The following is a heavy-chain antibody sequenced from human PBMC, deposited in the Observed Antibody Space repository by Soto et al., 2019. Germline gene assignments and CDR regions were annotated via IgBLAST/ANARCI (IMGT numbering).Heavy chain of an antibody. J-gene: IGHJ6*03. D-gene: IGHD3-10*01. CDR2: IYSDGSRT. CDR1: GFTFSSYW. Sequence: EVQLVESGGGLVQPGGSLRLSCAASGFTFSSYWMHCVRQAPGKGPVWVSRIYSDGSRTSYADSVKGRFTISRDNAKNTLYLQMDSPSPEYTAVYYCARGAGGYYYMDVWGKGTTVTVSS. V-gene: IGHV3-74*01. CDR3: ARGAGGYYYMDV.